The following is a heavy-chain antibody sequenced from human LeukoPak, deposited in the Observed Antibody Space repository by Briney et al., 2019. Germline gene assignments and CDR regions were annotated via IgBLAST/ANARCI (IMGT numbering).Heavy chain of an antibody. CDR2: INHSGST. CDR1: GGSFSDYY. CDR3: ASLKSGYQLPGDY. J-gene: IGHJ4*02. D-gene: IGHD2-2*01. V-gene: IGHV4-34*01. Sequence: PSETLSLTCAVYGGSFSDYYWNWIRQPPGKGLEWIGEINHSGSTNYNPSLKSRVTISVDTSKNQFSLKLSSVTAADTAVYYCASLKSGYQLPGDYWGQGTLVTVSS.